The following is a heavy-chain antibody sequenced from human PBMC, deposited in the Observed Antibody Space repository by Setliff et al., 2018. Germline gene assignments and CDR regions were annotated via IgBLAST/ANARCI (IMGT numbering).Heavy chain of an antibody. CDR3: ARDGGGDSDAFDI. J-gene: IGHJ3*02. CDR2: INGGNGNT. V-gene: IGHV1-3*01. Sequence: ASVKVSCKASGYSFSTYAMHWVRQAPGQRLEWMGWINGGNGNTKYSQKFQGRITITRDTSASTAYMEMSSLRSEDTAVYYCARDGGGDSDAFDIWGQGTMVTVSS. D-gene: IGHD3-16*01. CDR1: GYSFSTYA.